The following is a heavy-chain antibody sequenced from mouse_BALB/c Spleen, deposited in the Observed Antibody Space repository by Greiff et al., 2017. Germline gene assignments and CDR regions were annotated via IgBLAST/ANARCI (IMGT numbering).Heavy chain of an antibody. CDR3: AKGGYWFAY. CDR1: GFSLTSYG. Sequence: VQLQQSGPGLVQPSQSLSITCTVSGFSLTSYGVHWVRQSPGKGLEWLGVIWGDGSTNYHSALISRLSISKDNSKSQVFLKLNSLQTDDTAPYYCAKGGYWFAYWGQGTLVTVSA. J-gene: IGHJ3*01. D-gene: IGHD2-2*01. CDR2: IWGDGST. V-gene: IGHV2-3*01.